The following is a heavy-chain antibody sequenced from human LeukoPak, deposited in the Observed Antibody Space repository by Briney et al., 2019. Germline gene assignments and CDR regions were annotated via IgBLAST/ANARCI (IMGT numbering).Heavy chain of an antibody. CDR1: GGSISSYY. D-gene: IGHD3-22*01. Sequence: SETLSLTCTVSGGSISSYYWTWIRQPPGKRLEWIGYIYYSGTANYNPSLKSRVTISVDKSQNQFSLNLSSVTAAHTAMYYCSRPYVDSSGFFDVFDIWGQGPMVTVSS. CDR3: SRPYVDSSGFFDVFDI. J-gene: IGHJ3*02. CDR2: IYYSGTA. V-gene: IGHV4-59*01.